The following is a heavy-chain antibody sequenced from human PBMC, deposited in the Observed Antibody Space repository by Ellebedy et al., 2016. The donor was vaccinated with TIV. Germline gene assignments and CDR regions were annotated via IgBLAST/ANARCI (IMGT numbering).Heavy chain of an antibody. CDR3: ARYSYDILTGQDVRFDY. CDR2: ISVYNGDT. Sequence: ASVKVSCKTSGYTFSSYGISWVRQAPGQGLEWMGWISVYNGDTYYAQKFQGRVTMTTDTSTSTAYMEVRSLRSDDTAVYYCARYSYDILTGQDVRFDYWGQGTLVTVSS. CDR1: GYTFSSYG. D-gene: IGHD3-9*01. J-gene: IGHJ4*02. V-gene: IGHV1-18*04.